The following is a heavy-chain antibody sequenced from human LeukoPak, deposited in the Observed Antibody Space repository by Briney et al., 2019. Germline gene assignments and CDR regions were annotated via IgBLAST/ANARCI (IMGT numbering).Heavy chain of an antibody. CDR2: IYPGDSDT. CDR1: GYSFTSYW. D-gene: IGHD3-22*01. J-gene: IGHJ4*02. CDR3: ASSYDSSGYYYVLDY. Sequence: GESLKISCEGSGYSFTSYWIGWVRQMPGKGLEWMGIIYPGDSDTRYSPSFQGQVTISADKSISTAYLQWSSLKASDTAMYYCASSYDSSGYYYVLDYWGQGTLVTVSS. V-gene: IGHV5-51*01.